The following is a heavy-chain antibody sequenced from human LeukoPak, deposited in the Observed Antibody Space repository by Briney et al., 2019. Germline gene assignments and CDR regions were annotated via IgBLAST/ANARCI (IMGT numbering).Heavy chain of an antibody. CDR2: LYTSGST. CDR3: ARGGSSGYYYG. Sequence: PSETLSLTCTVSGGSISSYYWSWIRQPAGKGLEWIGRLYTSGSTNYNPSLKSRVTMTVDTSKNQFSLKLTSMTAADTAVYYCARGGSSGYYYGWGQGTLVTVSS. D-gene: IGHD3-22*01. V-gene: IGHV4-4*07. J-gene: IGHJ4*02. CDR1: GGSISSYY.